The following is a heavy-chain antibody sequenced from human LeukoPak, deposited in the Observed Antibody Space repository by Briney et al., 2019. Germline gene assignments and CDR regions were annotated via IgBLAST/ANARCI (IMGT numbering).Heavy chain of an antibody. J-gene: IGHJ4*02. CDR1: GFTFSSYA. V-gene: IGHV3-23*01. CDR3: AKDGYCSSTSCYWSY. CDR2: ISDSGRNT. D-gene: IGHD2-2*03. Sequence: PGGSLRLSCAASGFTFSSYAMGWVRQAPGKGLEWVSTISDSGRNTYYADSVKGRFTISRDNSKNTLYVQMNSLRAEDTAVYYCAKDGYCSSTSCYWSYWGQGTLVTVSS.